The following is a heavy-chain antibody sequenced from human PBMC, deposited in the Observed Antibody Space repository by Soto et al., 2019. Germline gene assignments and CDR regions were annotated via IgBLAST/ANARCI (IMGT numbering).Heavy chain of an antibody. J-gene: IGHJ1*01. CDR1: GVTFSTYA. D-gene: IGHD6-19*01. V-gene: IGHV3-23*01. CDR3: AKDLLLVAGAGYFQH. Sequence: ELQLLESGGGLVQPGGSLRLSCAASGVTFSTYAMSWVRQAPGKGLEWVSAISGSGGSTYYADSAKGRFTISRDNSKNTLYLQMNSLRAADTAVYYCAKDLLLVAGAGYFQHWGQGTLVTVSS. CDR2: ISGSGGST.